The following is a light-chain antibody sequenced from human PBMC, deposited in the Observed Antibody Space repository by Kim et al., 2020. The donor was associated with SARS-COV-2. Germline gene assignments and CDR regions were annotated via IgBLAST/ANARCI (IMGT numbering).Light chain of an antibody. CDR3: QQSYSAPPYS. V-gene: IGKV1-39*01. Sequence: IQMTQSPSSLSASVGDRVTITCRASQSISSYLNWYQQKPGKAPKLLIYAASSLQSGVPSRFSGSGSGTDFTLTISSLQPEDFVTYYCQQSYSAPPYSFGQGTKLEI. CDR2: AAS. J-gene: IGKJ2*03. CDR1: QSISSY.